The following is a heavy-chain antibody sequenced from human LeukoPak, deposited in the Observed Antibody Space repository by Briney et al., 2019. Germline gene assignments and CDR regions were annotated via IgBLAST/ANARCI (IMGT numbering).Heavy chain of an antibody. D-gene: IGHD3-10*01. CDR3: ARGVGNILWFGELQSRHFDY. J-gene: IGHJ4*02. CDR1: GDSVSSNSAA. CDR2: TYYRSKWCN. V-gene: IGHV6-1*01. Sequence: SQTLSLTCAISGDSVSSNSAAWNWIRQSPSRGLEWLGRTYYRSKWCNDYAVSVKSRITINPDTSKNQFSPQLNSVTPEDTAVYYCARGVGNILWFGELQSRHFDYWGQGTLVTVSS.